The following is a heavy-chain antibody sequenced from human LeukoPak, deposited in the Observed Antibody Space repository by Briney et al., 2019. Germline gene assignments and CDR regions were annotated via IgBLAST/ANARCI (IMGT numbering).Heavy chain of an antibody. Sequence: GVSLRLSCAASGFTFSTYSMNWVRQAPGKGLEWVSYISTSSSTLNYADSVKGRFTISRDNAKNSLYLQMNSLRAEDTAVYYCARVTTTFDNWGQGTLVTVSS. CDR1: GFTFSTYS. J-gene: IGHJ4*02. CDR3: ARVTTTFDN. V-gene: IGHV3-48*04. CDR2: ISTSSSTL. D-gene: IGHD4-17*01.